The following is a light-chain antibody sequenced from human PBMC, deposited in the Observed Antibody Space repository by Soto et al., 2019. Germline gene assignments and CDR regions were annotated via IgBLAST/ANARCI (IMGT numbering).Light chain of an antibody. J-gene: IGLJ3*02. V-gene: IGLV2-14*01. CDR2: EVS. CDR1: SSDVGAYNY. Sequence: QSALTQPASVSGSPGQSITISCTGTSSDVGAYNYVSWYQRHPDKAPKLMIYEVSNRPSGVSNRFSGSKSGNTASLTISGLQAEDEADYYCQSYDSSLSGWVFGGGTKVTVL. CDR3: QSYDSSLSGWV.